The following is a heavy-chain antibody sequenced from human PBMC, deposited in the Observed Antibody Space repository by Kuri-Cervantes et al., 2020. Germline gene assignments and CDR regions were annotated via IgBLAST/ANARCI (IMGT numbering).Heavy chain of an antibody. CDR3: ARGIVKPRDYDFWSGYQTLLDY. J-gene: IGHJ4*02. Sequence: LSLTCAASGFTFSDYYMSWIRQAPGKGLEWVSYISSSGSTIYYADSVKGRFTISRDNAKNSLYLQMNSLRAEDTAVYYCARGIVKPRDYDFWSGYQTLLDYWGQGTLVTVSS. CDR1: GFTFSDYY. V-gene: IGHV3-11*01. D-gene: IGHD3-3*01. CDR2: ISSSGSTI.